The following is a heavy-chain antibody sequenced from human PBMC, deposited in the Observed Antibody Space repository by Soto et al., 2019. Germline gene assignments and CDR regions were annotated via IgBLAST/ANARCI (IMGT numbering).Heavy chain of an antibody. Sequence: SETLSLTCTVSGXSISSSSYYWSWIRQPPGKGLEWIGEINHSGSTNYNPSLKSRVTISVDTSKNQFSLKLSSVTAADTAVYYCARERGRQWSKGGSSSWYYAFDIWGQGTMVTVSS. J-gene: IGHJ3*02. D-gene: IGHD6-13*01. V-gene: IGHV4-39*07. CDR3: ARERGRQWSKGGSSSWYYAFDI. CDR2: INHSGST. CDR1: GXSISSSSYY.